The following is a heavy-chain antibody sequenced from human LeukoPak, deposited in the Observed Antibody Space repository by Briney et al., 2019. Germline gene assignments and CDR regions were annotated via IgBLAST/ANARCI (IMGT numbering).Heavy chain of an antibody. CDR2: IYYSGST. CDR1: GGSISSGDYY. D-gene: IGHD3-10*01. Sequence: PSETLSLTCTVSGGSISSGDYYWSWIRQPPGKGLEWIGYIYYSGSTYYNPSLKSRVTISVDTPKNQFSLKLSSVTAADTAVYYCARDRGYYGSGSYYPFDYWGQGTLVTVSS. J-gene: IGHJ4*02. CDR3: ARDRGYYGSGSYYPFDY. V-gene: IGHV4-30-4*01.